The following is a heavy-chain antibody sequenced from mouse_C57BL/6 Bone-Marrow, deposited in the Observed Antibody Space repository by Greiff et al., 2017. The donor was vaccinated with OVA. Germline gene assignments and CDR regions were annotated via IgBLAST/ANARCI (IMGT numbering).Heavy chain of an antibody. V-gene: IGHV5-17*01. Sequence: EVKLMESGGGLVKPGGSLKLSCAASGFTFSDYGMHWVRQAPEKGLEWVAYISSGSSTLYYAATVKGRFTLSRDNAKNTLFRQRTSLRSEDTAMYYCARINYWYFDVWGTGTTVTVSS. CDR3: ARINYWYFDV. CDR2: ISSGSSTL. J-gene: IGHJ1*03. CDR1: GFTFSDYG.